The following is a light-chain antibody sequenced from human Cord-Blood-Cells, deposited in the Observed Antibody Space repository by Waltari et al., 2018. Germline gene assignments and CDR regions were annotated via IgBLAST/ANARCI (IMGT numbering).Light chain of an antibody. J-gene: IGKJ4*01. CDR1: QSLLHSNGYNY. Sequence: DIVMTQSPLSLPVTPGEPASISCTPRQSLLHSNGYNYLDWYLQTPGQSPQLLIYLGSNRASGVPDRFSGSGSGTDFTLKISRVEAEDVGVYYCMQALQTPLTFGGGTKVEIK. CDR3: MQALQTPLT. V-gene: IGKV2-28*01. CDR2: LGS.